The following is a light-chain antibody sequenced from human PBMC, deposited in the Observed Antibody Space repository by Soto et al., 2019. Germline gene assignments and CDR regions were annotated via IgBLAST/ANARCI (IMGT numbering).Light chain of an antibody. V-gene: IGKV1D-12*01. CDR3: QQANSFPPLT. CDR2: AAS. J-gene: IGKJ5*01. Sequence: DIQMTQSPSSVSASVGDRVTITCRASQDISSWLAWYQQKPGKAPKLLIYAASSLQSGVPSRFSGSGSGTDFTLTISSLQPEVFATYYCQQANSFPPLTFGQGTRLEIK. CDR1: QDISSW.